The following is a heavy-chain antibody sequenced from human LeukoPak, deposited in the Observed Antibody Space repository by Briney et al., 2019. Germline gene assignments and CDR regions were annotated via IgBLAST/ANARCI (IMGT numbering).Heavy chain of an antibody. D-gene: IGHD2-2*02. CDR2: ISAYNGNT. J-gene: IGHJ4*02. CDR3: ARDYEYCSSTSCYNLDY. Sequence: ASVKVSCKASGYTFTSYGISWVRQAPGQGLEWMGWISAYNGNTNYAQKLQGRVTMTTDTSTSTAYMELRSLRSDDTAVYYCARDYEYCSSTSCYNLDYWGQGTLVTVSS. V-gene: IGHV1-18*01. CDR1: GYTFTSYG.